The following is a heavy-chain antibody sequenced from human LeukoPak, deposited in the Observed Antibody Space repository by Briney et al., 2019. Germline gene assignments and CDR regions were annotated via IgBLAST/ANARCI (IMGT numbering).Heavy chain of an antibody. CDR3: AKGKLVGATFY. J-gene: IGHJ4*02. CDR2: ITSSGNYI. V-gene: IGHV3-21*01. Sequence: PGGSLRPSCAASGFTFSTYSMNWVRQAPGRGLKWVSTITSSGNYIYYADSVKGRFTISRDNAKNSLYLQMNSLRAEDTAVYYCAKGKLVGATFYWGQGTLVTVSS. CDR1: GFTFSTYS. D-gene: IGHD1-26*01.